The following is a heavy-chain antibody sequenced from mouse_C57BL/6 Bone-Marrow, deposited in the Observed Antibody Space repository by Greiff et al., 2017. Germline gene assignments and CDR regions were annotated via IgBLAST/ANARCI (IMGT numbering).Heavy chain of an antibody. J-gene: IGHJ1*03. V-gene: IGHV7-3*01. CDR2: IRNKANGYTT. CDR3: ARYMGDWYFDV. Sequence: EVMLVESGGGLVQPGGSLSLSCAASGFTFTDYYMSWVRQPPGKALEWLGFIRNKANGYTTEYSASVKGRFTISRDNSQSILYLQMTALRAEDSATYYCARYMGDWYFDVWGTGTTVTVSS. CDR1: GFTFTDYY.